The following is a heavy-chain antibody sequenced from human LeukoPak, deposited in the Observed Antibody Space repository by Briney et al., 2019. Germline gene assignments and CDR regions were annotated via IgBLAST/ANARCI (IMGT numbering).Heavy chain of an antibody. CDR2: IYYSGST. CDR3: AGGLLAAIRGYYYYGMDV. D-gene: IGHD2-2*02. CDR1: GGSFNSYY. V-gene: IGHV4-59*06. Sequence: SETLSLTCTVSGGSFNSYYWSWIRQHPGKGLEWIGYIYYSGSTYYNPSLKSRVTISVDTSKNQFSLKLSSVTAADTAVYYCAGGLLAAIRGYYYYGMDVWGQGTTVTVSS. J-gene: IGHJ6*02.